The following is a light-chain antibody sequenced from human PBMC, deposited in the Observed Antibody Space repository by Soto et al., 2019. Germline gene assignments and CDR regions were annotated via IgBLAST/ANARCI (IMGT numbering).Light chain of an antibody. J-gene: IGKJ1*01. Sequence: EIEMTQSPATLSLAPGERVTLSCRTSESVSTNLAWYQQKAGQAPRLLIYGASTRATGIPDRNSGSRSGTEFTLTISSLQSEDFGVYYCQQFDDWPTFGQGTKVDIK. CDR1: ESVSTN. CDR3: QQFDDWPT. CDR2: GAS. V-gene: IGKV3-15*01.